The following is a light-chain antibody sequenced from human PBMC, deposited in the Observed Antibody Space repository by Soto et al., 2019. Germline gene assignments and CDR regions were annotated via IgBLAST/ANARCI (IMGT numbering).Light chain of an antibody. Sequence: EIVMTQSPATLSVSPGERATLSCRASQSVSSNLAWYQQKPGQAPRLLIYDAVNRVTGIPARFSGSGSGTEFTLTITSLQSEDIAVYYCQQYNKWPPITFGQGTRLEIK. CDR1: QSVSSN. CDR3: QQYNKWPPIT. CDR2: DAV. J-gene: IGKJ5*01. V-gene: IGKV3D-15*01.